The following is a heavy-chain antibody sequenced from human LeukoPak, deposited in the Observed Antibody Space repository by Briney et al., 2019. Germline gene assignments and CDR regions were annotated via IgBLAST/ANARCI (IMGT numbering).Heavy chain of an antibody. D-gene: IGHD2-2*01. J-gene: IGHJ4*02. CDR2: ISSNGGTT. CDR1: GFTFSSYA. V-gene: IGHV3-64*04. Sequence: GGSLRLSCSASGFTFSSYAMHWVRQAPGKGLEYVSAISSNGGTTYYADSVKGRFTISRGNAKNSLYLQMNSLRAEDTAVYYCARDSGSCYAFDYWGQGTLVTVSS. CDR3: ARDSGSCYAFDY.